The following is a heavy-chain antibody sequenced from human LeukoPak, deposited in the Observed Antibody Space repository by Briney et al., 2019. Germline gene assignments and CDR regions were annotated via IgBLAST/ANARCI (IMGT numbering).Heavy chain of an antibody. CDR3: AKADGSSWFFSGDY. Sequence: GGSLRLSCAASGFTFSSYAMHWVRQAPGKGLEWVAVTSYDGSNKYYADSVKGRFTISRDNSKNTLYLQMNSLRAEDTALYYCAKADGSSWFFSGDYWGQGTLSPSPQ. V-gene: IGHV3-30-3*01. CDR1: GFTFSSYA. CDR2: TSYDGSNK. D-gene: IGHD6-13*01. J-gene: IGHJ4*02.